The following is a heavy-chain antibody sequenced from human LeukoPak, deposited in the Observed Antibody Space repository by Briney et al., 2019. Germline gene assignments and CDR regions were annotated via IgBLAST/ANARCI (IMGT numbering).Heavy chain of an antibody. D-gene: IGHD2-2*01. CDR3: ARDQYCSSTSCYHFDY. CDR2: ISSSSSYI. CDR1: GFTFSSYS. J-gene: IGHJ4*02. Sequence: GGSLRLSCAASGFTFSSYSMNWVRQAPGKGLEWVSSISSSSSYIYYADSVKARFTISRDNAKNSLYLQMNSLRAEDTAVYYCARDQYCSSTSCYHFDYWGQGTLVTVSS. V-gene: IGHV3-21*01.